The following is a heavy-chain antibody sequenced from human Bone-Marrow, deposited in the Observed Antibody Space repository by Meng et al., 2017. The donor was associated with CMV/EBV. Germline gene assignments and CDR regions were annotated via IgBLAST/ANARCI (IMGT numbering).Heavy chain of an antibody. V-gene: IGHV3-74*01. J-gene: IGHJ6*02. CDR3: ARKLPGQNGMDV. CDR1: GFTFTTYW. D-gene: IGHD4-23*01. Sequence: GGSLRLSCAASGFTFTTYWMHWVRQAPGKGLVWVSRINGDGTSTIYADSVKGRFTVSRDNAKNTLYLQMNSLRVEDTAVYYCARKLPGQNGMDVWGQGTKVT. CDR2: INGDGTST.